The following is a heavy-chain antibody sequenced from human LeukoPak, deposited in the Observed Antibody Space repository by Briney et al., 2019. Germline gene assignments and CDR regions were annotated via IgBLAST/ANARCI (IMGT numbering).Heavy chain of an antibody. D-gene: IGHD6-6*01. CDR3: ARDLEEYSSWRGFDY. CDR2: ISAYNGNT. J-gene: IGHJ4*02. V-gene: IGHV1-18*01. Sequence: ASVKASCKASGYTFTSYGISWVRQAPGQGLEWMGWISAYNGNTNYAQKLQGRVTMTTDTSTSTAYMELRSLRSDDTAVYYCARDLEEYSSWRGFDYWGQGTLVTVSS. CDR1: GYTFTSYG.